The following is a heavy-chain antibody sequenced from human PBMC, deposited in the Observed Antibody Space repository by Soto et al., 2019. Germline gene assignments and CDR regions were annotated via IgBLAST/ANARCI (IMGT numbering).Heavy chain of an antibody. CDR3: ARDQLRARSSRSDY. CDR2: ISAYNGNT. D-gene: IGHD6-13*01. V-gene: IGHV1-18*04. CDR1: GYTFTSYG. Sequence: ASVKVSCKASGYTFTSYGISWVRQAPGQGLEWMGWISAYNGNTNYAQELQGRVTMTTDTSTSTAYMELRSLRSDDTAVYYCARDQLRARSSRSDYWGQGTLVTVSS. J-gene: IGHJ4*02.